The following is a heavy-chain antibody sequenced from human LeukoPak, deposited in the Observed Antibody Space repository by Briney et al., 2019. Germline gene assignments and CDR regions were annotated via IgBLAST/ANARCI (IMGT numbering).Heavy chain of an antibody. J-gene: IGHJ4*02. CDR3: ARGYGSGYFDY. D-gene: IGHD3-10*01. CDR1: GFTVSTYA. V-gene: IGHV3-30*04. CDR2: MSYDGSKE. Sequence: GGSLRLSCAVSGFTVSTYAIRWVRQAPGKGLEWMAVMSYDGSKEYYADAVKGRFTISRDNSKNTLYLQMNSLRVEDTAVVYCARGYGSGYFDYWGQGTLVTVSS.